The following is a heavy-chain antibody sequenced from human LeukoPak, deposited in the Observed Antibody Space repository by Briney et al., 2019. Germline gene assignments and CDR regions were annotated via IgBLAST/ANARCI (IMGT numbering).Heavy chain of an antibody. CDR3: ATSASGSLFNY. Sequence: QSGGSLRLSCAASGFTFSSYSMNWVRQAPGKGLEWVSFISSSSSTIYYADSVKGRFTISRDNAKNSLYLQMNSLRAEDTAVYYCATSASGSLFNYWGQGTLVTVSS. V-gene: IGHV3-48*01. D-gene: IGHD7-27*01. CDR1: GFTFSSYS. CDR2: ISSSSSTI. J-gene: IGHJ4*02.